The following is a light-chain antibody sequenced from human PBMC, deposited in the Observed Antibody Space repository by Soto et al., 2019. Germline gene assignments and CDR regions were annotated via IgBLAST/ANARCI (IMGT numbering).Light chain of an antibody. CDR1: QSVSSS. CDR2: GAS. J-gene: IGKJ1*01. V-gene: IGKV3-15*01. Sequence: EIMLRKSPGTLSLSPRERCTLSCRASQSVSSSFVAWFQQKPGQAPRLLIYGASTRATGIPARFSGSGSGTEFTLTISSLQSEDFAVYYCQQYNNVPPWTFGQGAKVDIK. CDR3: QQYNNVPPWT.